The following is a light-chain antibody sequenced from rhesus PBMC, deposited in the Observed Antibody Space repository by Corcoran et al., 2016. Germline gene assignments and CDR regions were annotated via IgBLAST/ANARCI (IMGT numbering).Light chain of an antibody. CDR2: AAS. CDR3: QQHNSHPHS. CDR1: QTISSY. Sequence: DIQMTQSPSSLSASVGDRVPITCRASQTISSYLAWYQQKPGKVPKLLIYAASILERGVPSRFSGSGSGTEFTLTISSLQPEDVATYYCQQHNSHPHSFGQGTKVEIK. J-gene: IGKJ2*01. V-gene: IGKV1-44*02.